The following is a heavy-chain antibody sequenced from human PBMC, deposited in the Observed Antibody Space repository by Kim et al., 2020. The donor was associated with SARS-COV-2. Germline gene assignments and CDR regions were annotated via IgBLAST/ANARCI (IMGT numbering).Heavy chain of an antibody. Sequence: ASVKVSCKASGYTFTGYYIHWVRQAPGQGLEWVGRINPKSGDTNSAQKFQGRVTMTRDTSITTAYMELSRLRSDDTAVYYCARDGGNWNDEDLDYWGQGTLVTVSS. V-gene: IGHV1-2*06. CDR3: ARDGGNWNDEDLDY. J-gene: IGHJ4*02. CDR1: GYTFTGYY. D-gene: IGHD1-20*01. CDR2: INPKSGDT.